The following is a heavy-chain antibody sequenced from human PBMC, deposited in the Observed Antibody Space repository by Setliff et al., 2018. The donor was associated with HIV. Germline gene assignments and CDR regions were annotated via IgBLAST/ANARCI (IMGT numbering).Heavy chain of an antibody. J-gene: IGHJ2*01. D-gene: IGHD3-10*01. CDR2: IYYSGST. CDR1: GGSISSSSYY. V-gene: IGHV4-39*02. Sequence: SETLSLTCTVSGGSISSSSYYWGWIRQPPGKGLEWIGNIYYSGSTYYNPSLKSRVTISVDTSKNQFSLKLSSVTAADTAVYYCARETNASGSLTAYWYFDLWGRGTLVTVSS. CDR3: ARETNASGSLTAYWYFDL.